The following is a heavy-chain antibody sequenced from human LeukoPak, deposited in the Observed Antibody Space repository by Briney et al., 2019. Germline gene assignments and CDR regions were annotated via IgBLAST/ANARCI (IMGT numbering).Heavy chain of an antibody. CDR3: ARDGYGSGKGFFDY. Sequence: ASVKVSCKASGYAFSSYGISWVRQAPGQGLEWMGWINTYNDNTNYAQRLQGRVTMTTDTSTTTAYMELRSLRSDDTAVYYCARDGYGSGKGFFDYWGQGTLVTVSS. CDR1: GYAFSSYG. D-gene: IGHD3-10*01. J-gene: IGHJ4*02. CDR2: INTYNDNT. V-gene: IGHV1-18*01.